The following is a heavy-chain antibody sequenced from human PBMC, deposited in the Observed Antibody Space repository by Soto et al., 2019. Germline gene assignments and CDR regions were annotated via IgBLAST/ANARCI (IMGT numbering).Heavy chain of an antibody. V-gene: IGHV3-74*01. CDR2: INTGGSIT. D-gene: IGHD1-26*01. Sequence: GGSLRLSCAASGFTFSSYWIHWVRQAPGMGLVWVSRINTGGSITTYADSVKGRFTISRDNAKNTLYLQMNSLRAEDTAVYYCARGYSGSYRIDYWGQGSLVTVS. CDR1: GFTFSSYW. CDR3: ARGYSGSYRIDY. J-gene: IGHJ4*02.